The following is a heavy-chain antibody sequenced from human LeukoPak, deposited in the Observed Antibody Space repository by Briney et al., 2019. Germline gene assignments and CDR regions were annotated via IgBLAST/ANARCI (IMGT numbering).Heavy chain of an antibody. J-gene: IGHJ6*04. Sequence: GGSLRLSCAASEFTFSSYSLNWVRQAPGKGLEWVSSISSSSSYIYYADSVKGRFTISRDNAKNSLYLQMNSLRAEDTAVYYCASSGVTAVTYYYYGMDVWGKGTTVTVSS. CDR2: ISSSSSYI. CDR1: EFTFSSYS. V-gene: IGHV3-21*01. CDR3: ASSGVTAVTYYYYGMDV. D-gene: IGHD4-17*01.